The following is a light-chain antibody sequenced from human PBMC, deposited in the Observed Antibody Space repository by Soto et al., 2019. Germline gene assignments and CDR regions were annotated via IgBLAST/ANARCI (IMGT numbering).Light chain of an antibody. CDR2: LVRSGSY. Sequence: QPVLTQSSSASASLGSSVKLTCTLSSGHSSYIIAWHQQQPGKAPQYLMKLVRSGSYNKGSAVPDRFSGSSSGADRYLTISNLQFEDEADYYCETWDSNPGVFGGGTKLTVL. CDR1: SGHSSYI. J-gene: IGLJ3*02. CDR3: ETWDSNPGV. V-gene: IGLV4-60*02.